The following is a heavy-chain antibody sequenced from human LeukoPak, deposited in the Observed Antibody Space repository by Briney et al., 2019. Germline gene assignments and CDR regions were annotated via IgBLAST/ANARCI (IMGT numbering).Heavy chain of an antibody. CDR1: GFTFSSYG. CDR2: ISYDGSNK. CDR3: AKERPPLWFGELLKRNWFDP. J-gene: IGHJ5*02. Sequence: GSLRLSCAASGFTFSSYGMHWVRQAPGKGLEWVAVISYDGSNKYYADSVKGRFTISRDDSKNTLYLQMNSLRAEDTAVYYCAKERPPLWFGELLKRNWFDPWGQGTLVTVSS. V-gene: IGHV3-30*18. D-gene: IGHD3-10*01.